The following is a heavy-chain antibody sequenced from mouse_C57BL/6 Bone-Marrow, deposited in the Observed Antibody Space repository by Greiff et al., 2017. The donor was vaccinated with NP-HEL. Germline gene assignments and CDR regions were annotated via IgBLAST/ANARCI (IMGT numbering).Heavy chain of an antibody. Sequence: QVQLQQPGAELVMPGASVKLSCKASGYTFTSYWMHWVKQRPGQGLEWIGEIDPSDSYTNYIQKFKGKSTLTVDKSSSTAYMQLSSLTSEDSAVYYCARRGNLKGAMDYWGQGTSVTVSS. CDR2: IDPSDSYT. J-gene: IGHJ4*01. CDR1: GYTFTSYW. CDR3: ARRGNLKGAMDY. V-gene: IGHV1-69*01.